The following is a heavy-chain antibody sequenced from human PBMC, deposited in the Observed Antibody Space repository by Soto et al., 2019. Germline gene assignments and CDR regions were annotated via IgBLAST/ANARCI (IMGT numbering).Heavy chain of an antibody. CDR2: IYYSGNT. D-gene: IGHD2-15*01. CDR3: ARHEVVVAATPGAFDI. V-gene: IGHV4-59*08. J-gene: IGHJ3*02. CDR1: GGSISSYY. Sequence: QVQLQESGPGLVKPSETLSLTCTVSGGSISSYYWSWIRQPPGKGLEWIGYIYYSGNTNYTPSLKSRVTISVDTSKNQFSLKLSSVTAADTAVYYCARHEVVVAATPGAFDIWGQGTMVTVSS.